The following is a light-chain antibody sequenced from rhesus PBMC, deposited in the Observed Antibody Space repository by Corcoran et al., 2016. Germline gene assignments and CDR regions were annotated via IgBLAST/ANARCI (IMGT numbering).Light chain of an antibody. CDR2: AAS. CDR1: QGISTY. V-gene: IGKV1-43*01. J-gene: IGKJ1*01. Sequence: DIQMTQSPSSLSASAGDTVTIPCRASQGISTYLNWYQQKPGKAPKRLIYAASSLESGVPSRFSCSGSGTEFTLTISSLQPEDFATYYCLQHNSNPPTFGQGTKVEIK. CDR3: LQHNSNPPT.